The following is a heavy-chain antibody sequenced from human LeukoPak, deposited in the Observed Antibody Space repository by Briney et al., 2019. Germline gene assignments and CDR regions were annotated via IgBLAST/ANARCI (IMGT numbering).Heavy chain of an antibody. Sequence: ASVKVSCKASGYTFTSYDINRVRQATGQGLEWMGWMDPNSGNTGYAQKFQGRVTMTRNTSISTAYMELSSLRSEDTAVYYCARGYGDYDLYYYYGMDVWGQGTTVTVSS. CDR3: ARGYGDYDLYYYYGMDV. V-gene: IGHV1-8*01. CDR2: MDPNSGNT. D-gene: IGHD4-17*01. J-gene: IGHJ6*02. CDR1: GYTFTSYD.